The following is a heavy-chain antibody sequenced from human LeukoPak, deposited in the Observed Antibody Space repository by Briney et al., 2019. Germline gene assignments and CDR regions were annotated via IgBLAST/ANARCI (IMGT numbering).Heavy chain of an antibody. J-gene: IGHJ3*02. D-gene: IGHD6-19*01. CDR2: ISGSGGST. Sequence: GGSLRLSCAASGFTFSSYAMSWVRQAPGKGLEWVSAISGSGGSTYYADSVKGRFTISRDNSKNTLYLQMNSLRAEDTAVYYCAKDSLPYSSGWYEGDDAFDIWGQGTMVTISS. CDR1: GFTFSSYA. CDR3: AKDSLPYSSGWYEGDDAFDI. V-gene: IGHV3-23*01.